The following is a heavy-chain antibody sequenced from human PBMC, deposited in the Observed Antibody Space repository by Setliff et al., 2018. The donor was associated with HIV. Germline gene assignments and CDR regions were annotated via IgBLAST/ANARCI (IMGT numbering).Heavy chain of an antibody. V-gene: IGHV4-4*02. CDR2: IYHTGRT. D-gene: IGHD3-16*01. J-gene: IGHJ4*02. CDR1: GGSISDDKW. CDR3: TRAPGGGKDYFAY. Sequence: SETLSLTCAVSGGSISDDKWWDWVRQPPGKGLEWIGEIYHTGRTNYGSSLKSRVTMPVDKTKNEFSLKMTSVTAADTAVYYCTRAPGGGKDYFAYWGRGILVTVSS.